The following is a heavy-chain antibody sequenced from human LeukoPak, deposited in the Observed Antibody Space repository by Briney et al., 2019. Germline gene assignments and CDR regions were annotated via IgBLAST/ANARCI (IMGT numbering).Heavy chain of an antibody. Sequence: SETLSLTCAVYGGSFSGYYWSWIRQPPGKGLEWIGEINHSGSTYYNPSLKSRVTISVDTSKNQFSLKLSSVTAADTAVYYCARQLPTYYYDSSGPTPNAFDIWGQGTMVTVSS. CDR2: INHSGST. J-gene: IGHJ3*02. CDR1: GGSFSGYY. D-gene: IGHD3-22*01. V-gene: IGHV4-34*01. CDR3: ARQLPTYYYDSSGPTPNAFDI.